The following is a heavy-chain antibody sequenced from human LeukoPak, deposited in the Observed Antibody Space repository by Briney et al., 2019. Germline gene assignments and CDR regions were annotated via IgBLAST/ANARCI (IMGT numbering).Heavy chain of an antibody. CDR1: GYTFTSYG. V-gene: IGHV1-18*01. CDR2: ISAYNGNT. Sequence: VASVKVSCKASGYTFTSYGISWVRQAPGQGLEWMGWISAYNGNTNYAQKLQGRITISRDTSATTVSMDLSSLRSEDTSVYYCAREAWGSSRSDYWGQGTLVTVSP. D-gene: IGHD6-13*01. CDR3: AREAWGSSRSDY. J-gene: IGHJ4*02.